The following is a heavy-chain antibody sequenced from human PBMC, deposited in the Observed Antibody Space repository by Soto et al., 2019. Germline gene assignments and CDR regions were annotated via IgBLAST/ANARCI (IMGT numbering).Heavy chain of an antibody. V-gene: IGHV3-48*03. J-gene: IGHJ4*02. CDR1: GFTFSTYE. CDR2: ISSSGSTI. CDR3: ARDRKLRYYFDY. Sequence: EVQLVESGGGLVQPGGSLRLSCAASGFTFSTYEIHWVRQATGKGLEWLSYISSSGSTIYYADSVKGRFTISRDNAKNSLYLQMNSLRAEDTAVYYCARDRKLRYYFDYWGQGTLVTVSS. D-gene: IGHD1-26*01.